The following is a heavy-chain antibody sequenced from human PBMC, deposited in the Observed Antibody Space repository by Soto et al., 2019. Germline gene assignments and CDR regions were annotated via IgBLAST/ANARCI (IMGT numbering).Heavy chain of an antibody. V-gene: IGHV4-34*01. CDR1: GGSFSGYY. D-gene: IGHD4-17*01. CDR3: ARGGQTVTTAGNYFDY. CDR2: INHSGST. Sequence: PSETLSLTCAVYGGSFSGYYWSWIRQPPGKGLEWIGEINHSGSTNYNPSLKSRVTISVDTSKNQFSLKLSSVTAADTAVYYCARGGQTVTTAGNYFDYWGQGTLVTVSS. J-gene: IGHJ4*02.